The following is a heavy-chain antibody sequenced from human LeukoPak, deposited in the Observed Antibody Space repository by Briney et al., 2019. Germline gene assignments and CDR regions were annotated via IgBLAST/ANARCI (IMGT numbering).Heavy chain of an antibody. CDR3: ARPQGQQLARYYFDY. J-gene: IGHJ4*02. CDR1: AGSFSGYY. Sequence: SETLSLTCAVYAGSFSGYYWSWIRQPPGKGLDWIGEINHSGSTNYNPSLKSRVTISVDTSKNQFSLKLSSVTAADTAVYYCARPQGQQLARYYFDYWGQGTLVTVSS. V-gene: IGHV4-34*01. D-gene: IGHD6-13*01. CDR2: INHSGST.